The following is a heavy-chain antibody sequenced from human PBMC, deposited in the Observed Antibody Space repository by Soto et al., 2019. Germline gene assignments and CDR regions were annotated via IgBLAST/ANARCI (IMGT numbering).Heavy chain of an antibody. CDR3: ARGIEGWYQGRYYYGMDV. CDR2: IYYSGST. Sequence: QVQLQESGPGLVKPSETLSLTCTVSGGSVSSGSYYWSWIRQPPGKGLEWIGYIYYSGSTNYNPSLQGRVTLSVDTSKNQFSLKLSSVTPADTAVYYCARGIEGWYQGRYYYGMDVWGQGTTVTVSS. V-gene: IGHV4-61*01. CDR1: GGSVSSGSYY. D-gene: IGHD6-19*01. J-gene: IGHJ6*02.